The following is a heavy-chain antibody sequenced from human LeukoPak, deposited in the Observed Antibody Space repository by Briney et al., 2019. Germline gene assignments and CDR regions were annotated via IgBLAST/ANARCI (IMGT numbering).Heavy chain of an antibody. CDR3: ARGVVVVVAALNWFDP. J-gene: IGHJ5*02. D-gene: IGHD2-15*01. Sequence: SETLSLTCTVSGGSISSYHWSWIRQPAGKGLEWIGRIYTSGSTNYNPSLKSRVTMSVDTSKNQFSLKLSSVTAADTAVYYCARGVVVVVAALNWFDPWGQGTLVTASS. CDR1: GGSISSYH. V-gene: IGHV4-4*07. CDR2: IYTSGST.